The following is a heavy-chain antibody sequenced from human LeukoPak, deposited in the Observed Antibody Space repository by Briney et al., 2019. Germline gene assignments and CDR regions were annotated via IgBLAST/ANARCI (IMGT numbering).Heavy chain of an antibody. CDR2: IYTSGST. Sequence: SETLSLTCTVSGGSISSYYWSWIRQPAGKGLEWIGRIYTSGSTNYNPSLKSRVTMSVDTSKNQFSLKLSSVTAADTAVYYCARITRYYDSSGYYYRVFDYWGQGTLVTVSS. V-gene: IGHV4-4*07. CDR3: ARITRYYDSSGYYYRVFDY. D-gene: IGHD3-22*01. J-gene: IGHJ4*02. CDR1: GGSISSYY.